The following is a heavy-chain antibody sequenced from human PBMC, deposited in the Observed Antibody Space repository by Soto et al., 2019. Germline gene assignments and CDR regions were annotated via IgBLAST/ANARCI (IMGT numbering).Heavy chain of an antibody. CDR3: ARAGIQLWLLGWFDP. Sequence: GGSLRLSCAASGFTFSSYAMHWVRQAPGKGLEWVAVISYDGSNKYYADSVKGRFTISRDNSKNTLYLQMNSLRAEDTAVNYCARAGIQLWLLGWFDPWGQGTLVTVSS. CDR1: GFTFSSYA. CDR2: ISYDGSNK. V-gene: IGHV3-30-3*01. D-gene: IGHD5-18*01. J-gene: IGHJ5*02.